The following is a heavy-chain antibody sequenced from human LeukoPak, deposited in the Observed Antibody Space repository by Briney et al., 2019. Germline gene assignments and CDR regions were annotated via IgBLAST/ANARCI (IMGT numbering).Heavy chain of an antibody. CDR1: GGSISTTNSY. CDR2: VDSSGTS. J-gene: IGHJ6*03. Sequence: PSETLSLTCTVSGGSISTTNSYWGWLRQPPGKGLEWIGNVDSSGTSHYNPSLRSRVTISVDTSKSHFSLKLPSVTAADTALYYCARLIDYGGFYFYYYMDVGGKGTTVAVSS. V-gene: IGHV4-39*02. D-gene: IGHD4-17*01. CDR3: ARLIDYGGFYFYYYMDV.